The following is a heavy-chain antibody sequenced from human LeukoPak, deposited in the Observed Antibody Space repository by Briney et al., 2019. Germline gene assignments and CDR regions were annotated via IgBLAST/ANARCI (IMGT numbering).Heavy chain of an antibody. CDR3: ARGTLTTQVDH. V-gene: IGHV1-46*01. Sequence: GASVKVSCKASGHTFSNYYMHWVRQAPGQGLEWMGIINRSAGSTSYAQKFQGRVTMSRDTSTSTLYMDLSSLRSEDTAVYFCARGTLTTQVDHWGQGTLVTVSS. D-gene: IGHD4-11*01. CDR1: GHTFSNYY. J-gene: IGHJ4*02. CDR2: INRSAGST.